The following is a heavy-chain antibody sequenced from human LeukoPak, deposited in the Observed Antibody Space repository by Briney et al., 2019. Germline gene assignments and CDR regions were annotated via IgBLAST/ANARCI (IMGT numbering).Heavy chain of an antibody. J-gene: IGHJ6*03. CDR3: ARVTVVTAPYYYYYMDV. CDR2: ISSSGSTI. Sequence: GGSLRLSCAASGFTFSSYEMNWVRQAPGKGLEWVSYISSSGSTIYYADSVKGRFTISRDNAKNSLYLQMNSLRAEDTAVYYCARVTVVTAPYYYYYMDVWGKGTTVTVSS. D-gene: IGHD2-21*02. V-gene: IGHV3-48*03. CDR1: GFTFSSYE.